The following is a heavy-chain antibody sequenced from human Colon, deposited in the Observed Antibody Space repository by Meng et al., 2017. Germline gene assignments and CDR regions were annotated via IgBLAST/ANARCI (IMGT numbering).Heavy chain of an antibody. CDR3: ASGLKGSLKF. CDR1: GDSVTRGGYH. J-gene: IGHJ4*02. Sequence: EPGTGLVTPSQPLSLRGAVSGDSVTRGGYHWCWVGQRAGRGLEWVGHIYYSGSAFYNPAHRSQLTMSTDKSANQFSLRVTSVTAADTATYFCASGLKGSLKFWGQGALVTVSS. D-gene: IGHD3-10*01. CDR2: IYYSGSA. V-gene: IGHV4-31*11.